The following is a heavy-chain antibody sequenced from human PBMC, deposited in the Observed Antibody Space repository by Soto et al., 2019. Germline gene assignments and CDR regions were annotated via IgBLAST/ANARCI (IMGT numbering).Heavy chain of an antibody. CDR1: GFSFSNND. J-gene: IGHJ4*02. V-gene: IGHV3-53*01. CDR2: IYSSGHT. CDR3: ARIDGSGVIDF. Sequence: VQLVESGGGLIQAGGSGRLSCRASGFSFSNNDMAWVRQVPGKGLEWASVIYSSGHTYYPDSVQGRITSFTSNSKNTVYIQMSSLRDEDTDVYSCARIDGSGVIDFWGQGSLISVSS. D-gene: IGHD3-10*01.